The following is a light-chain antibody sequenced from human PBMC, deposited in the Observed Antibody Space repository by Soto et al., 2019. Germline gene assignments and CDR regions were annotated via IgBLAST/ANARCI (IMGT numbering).Light chain of an antibody. Sequence: EIVMTQSPATLSVSPGEGATLSCRASQSVNSNLAWYQQKPGQAPRLLIYDASTRATGIPGRFSGSGSGTEFTLIISSLQSEDFAIYYCQQYNKWPPGTFGQGTKVEIK. CDR2: DAS. CDR1: QSVNSN. V-gene: IGKV3-15*01. J-gene: IGKJ1*01. CDR3: QQYNKWPPGT.